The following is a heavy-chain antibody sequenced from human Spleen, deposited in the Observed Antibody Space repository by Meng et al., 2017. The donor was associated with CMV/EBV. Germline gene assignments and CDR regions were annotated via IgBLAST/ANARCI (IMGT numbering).Heavy chain of an antibody. D-gene: IGHD2/OR15-2a*01. CDR2: IIPMFGAA. Sequence: SGGTFSVYGVCWLRQAPGQGLEWMGGIIPMFGAASYSETFQGRLTITTDEPTTTVHLELSSLKSEDTAIYYCATEKPLDTLSVRLFDYWGQGTLVTVSS. J-gene: IGHJ4*02. V-gene: IGHV1-69*05. CDR3: ATEKPLDTLSVRLFDY. CDR1: GGTFSVYG.